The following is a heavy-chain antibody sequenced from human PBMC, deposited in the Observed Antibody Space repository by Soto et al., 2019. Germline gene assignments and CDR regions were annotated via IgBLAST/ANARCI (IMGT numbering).Heavy chain of an antibody. V-gene: IGHV4-59*01. CDR1: GCSISSYY. CDR3: ARYNWSPARHYYGIDV. J-gene: IGHJ6*02. Sequence: PXETLSLTCTVSGCSISSYYWSWVRQPPGKGLEWIGYIHYSGNTNYNPSLKGRVTISVDTSKNHFSLTLSSVTAADTAVYYCARYNWSPARHYYGIDVWGQGTTVTVSS. D-gene: IGHD1-20*01. CDR2: IHYSGNT.